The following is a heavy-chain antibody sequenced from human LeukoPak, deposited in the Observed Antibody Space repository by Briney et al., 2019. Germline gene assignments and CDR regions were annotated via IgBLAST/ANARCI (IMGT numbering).Heavy chain of an antibody. V-gene: IGHV3-20*04. CDR1: GFTFDDYG. D-gene: IGHD3-22*01. J-gene: IGHJ4*02. Sequence: GGSLRLSCTASGFTFDDYGMSWVRQAPGKGLEWVSGLNWNGGSTGYADSVKGRFTISRDNAKNSLYPQMNSLRAEDTALYYCARNYYDSSGYYLLLPDYWGQGTLVTVSS. CDR3: ARNYYDSSGYYLLLPDY. CDR2: LNWNGGST.